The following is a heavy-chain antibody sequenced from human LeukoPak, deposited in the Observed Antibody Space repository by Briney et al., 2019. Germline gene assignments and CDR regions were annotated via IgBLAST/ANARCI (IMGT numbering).Heavy chain of an antibody. CDR3: ARDPVHYYDSSGYYSHSDY. Sequence: PGGSLRLSCAASGFTFSSYSMNWVRQAPGKGLEWVSSISSSRSYIYYADSVKGRFTISRDNAKNSLYLQMNSLRAEDTAVYYCARDPVHYYDSSGYYSHSDYWGQGTLVTVSS. CDR2: ISSSRSYI. CDR1: GFTFSSYS. J-gene: IGHJ4*02. V-gene: IGHV3-21*01. D-gene: IGHD3-22*01.